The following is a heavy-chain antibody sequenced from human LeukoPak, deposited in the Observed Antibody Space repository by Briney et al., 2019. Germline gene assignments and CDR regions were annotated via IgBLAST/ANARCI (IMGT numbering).Heavy chain of an antibody. V-gene: IGHV4-59*01. CDR3: ARRYGSGSSGTFDY. CDR1: GGSISSYY. Sequence: SETLSLTCTVSGGSISSYYWSWIRQPPGKGLERIGYIYYSGSTNYNPSLKSRVTISVDTSKNQFSLKLSSVTAADTAVYYCARRYGSGSSGTFDYWGQGTLVTVSS. J-gene: IGHJ4*02. CDR2: IYYSGST. D-gene: IGHD3-10*01.